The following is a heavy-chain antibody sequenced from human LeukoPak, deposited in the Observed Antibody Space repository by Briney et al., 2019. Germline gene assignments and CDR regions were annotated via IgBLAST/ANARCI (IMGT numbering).Heavy chain of an antibody. D-gene: IGHD3-22*01. CDR2: IIPIFGTA. CDR1: GGTFSSYA. CDR3: ARARPRIYYYDSSGYPDYYYYYYMDV. V-gene: IGHV1-69*13. J-gene: IGHJ6*03. Sequence: GASVKVSCKASGGTFSSYAISWVRQAPGQGLEWMGGIIPIFGTANYAQKFQGRVTITADESTSTAYMELSSPRSEDTAVYYCARARPRIYYYDSSGYPDYYYYYYMDVWGKGTTVTVSS.